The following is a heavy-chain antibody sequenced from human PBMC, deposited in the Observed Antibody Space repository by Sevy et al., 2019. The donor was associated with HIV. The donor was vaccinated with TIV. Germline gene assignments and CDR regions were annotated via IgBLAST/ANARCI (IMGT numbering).Heavy chain of an antibody. CDR1: GGSINSDH. V-gene: IGHV4-59*08. Sequence: SEALSLTCTVSGGSINSDHWNWIRQPPGKGLEWIGYVYYTGGTNYNPSLKNRVTISVDRTKNQFSLKLTSGTAADTVVYYCARRNDFDIWGQGTMVTVSS. J-gene: IGHJ3*02. CDR2: VYYTGGT. CDR3: ARRNDFDI.